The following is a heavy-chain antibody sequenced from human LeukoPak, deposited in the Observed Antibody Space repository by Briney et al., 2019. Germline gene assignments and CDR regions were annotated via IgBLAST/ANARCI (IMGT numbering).Heavy chain of an antibody. CDR1: GFTFSSYA. D-gene: IGHD6-19*01. CDR2: IRSIGGST. V-gene: IGHV3-64D*06. Sequence: PGESLRLYCSASGFTFSSYAMHWVRQAPGKGLEYVSGIRSIGGSTNYADSVKGRFTISRDNSKNTVYLQMSSLRAEDTAVYYCVKDGDSAGWYYYFDYWGQGTLVTVSS. CDR3: VKDGDSAGWYYYFDY. J-gene: IGHJ4*02.